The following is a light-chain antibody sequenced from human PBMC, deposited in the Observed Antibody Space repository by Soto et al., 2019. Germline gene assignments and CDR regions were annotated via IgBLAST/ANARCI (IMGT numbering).Light chain of an antibody. CDR3: AAWDDTVRSYV. Sequence: QSVLTQPPSVSGTPGQRVTISCSGGISNIGNNYVHWFQQLPGTAPKVLSNRNNQRPSGVPDRSSGSKSGTSASLAISGLRSEDEAEYYCAAWDDTVRSYVFGTGTKVTVL. J-gene: IGLJ1*01. CDR1: ISNIGNNY. V-gene: IGLV1-47*01. CDR2: RNN.